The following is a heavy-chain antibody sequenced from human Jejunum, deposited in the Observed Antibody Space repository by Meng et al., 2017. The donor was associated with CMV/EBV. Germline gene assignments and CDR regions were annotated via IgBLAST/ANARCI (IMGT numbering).Heavy chain of an antibody. Sequence: GGSTRPGGSLTRSCAASGFTASSTSMSWVRQAPGKGLEWVSVIYSGGDTYYADSVKGRFTISRDDSKNTVYLQMNSLRAEDTAMYYCARNFGITGTNFGYWGQGTLVTVSS. V-gene: IGHV3-53*01. J-gene: IGHJ4*02. D-gene: IGHD1-7*01. CDR3: ARNFGITGTNFGY. CDR2: IYSGGDT. CDR1: GFTASSTS.